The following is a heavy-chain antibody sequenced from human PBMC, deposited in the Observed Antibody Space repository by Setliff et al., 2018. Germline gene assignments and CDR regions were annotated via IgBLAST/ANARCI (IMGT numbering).Heavy chain of an antibody. Sequence: SETLSLTCAGFGGFSSTHYWSWIRQAPGKGLEWIGEISLSGGTNYNPSLESRVTISIDKPNKQFSLELRSLTAADTALYYCARGGGYGSGGSFHNAPFDYWGQGMLVTVSS. V-gene: IGHV4-34*01. J-gene: IGHJ4*02. CDR3: ARGGGYGSGGSFHNAPFDY. D-gene: IGHD3-10*01. CDR1: GGFSSTHY. CDR2: ISLSGGT.